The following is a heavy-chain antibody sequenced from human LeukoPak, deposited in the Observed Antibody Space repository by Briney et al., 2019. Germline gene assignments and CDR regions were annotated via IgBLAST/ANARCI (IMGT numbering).Heavy chain of an antibody. CDR2: ISSSGSTI. V-gene: IGHV3-48*03. Sequence: GGSLRLSCAASGFTFSSYEMNWVRQAPGKGLVWVSYISSSGSTIYYADSVKGRFTISRDNSKNTLFLQMSTLSADDTALYYCAKGRLQEGTVFRGVITPVDYWGQGTLVTVTS. CDR3: AKGRLQEGTVFRGVITPVDY. J-gene: IGHJ4*02. CDR1: GFTFSSYE. D-gene: IGHD3-10*01.